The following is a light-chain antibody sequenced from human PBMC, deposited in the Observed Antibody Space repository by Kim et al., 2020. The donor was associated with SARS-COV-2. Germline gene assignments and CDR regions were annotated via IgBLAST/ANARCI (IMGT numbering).Light chain of an antibody. CDR3: QQYHSSPT. V-gene: IGKV1-5*03. CDR1: QIINNC. CDR2: KAS. Sequence: SASVGDTLTITCRASQIINNCVAWYQQKPGQAPKLLIYKASHLQSGVPPRFSGSGFVSQFTLTITTLQPDDFASYYCQQYHSSPTFGGGTKVDIK. J-gene: IGKJ4*01.